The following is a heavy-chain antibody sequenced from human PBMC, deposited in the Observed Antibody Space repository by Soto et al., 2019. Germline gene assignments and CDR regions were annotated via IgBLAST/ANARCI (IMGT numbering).Heavy chain of an antibody. CDR3: TARIAVAGKGVSDY. D-gene: IGHD6-19*01. J-gene: IGHJ4*02. CDR2: IKSKTDGGTK. CDR1: GVTFSNAW. Sequence: EVQLVESGGGLVKPGGSLRLSCAASGVTFSNAWMSWVRQAPGKGLEWVGRIKSKTDGGTKDYAAPVKGRFTNSRDDSKNTLYLQMNSLKTEDAAVYYCTARIAVAGKGVSDYWGQGTLVTVSS. V-gene: IGHV3-15*01.